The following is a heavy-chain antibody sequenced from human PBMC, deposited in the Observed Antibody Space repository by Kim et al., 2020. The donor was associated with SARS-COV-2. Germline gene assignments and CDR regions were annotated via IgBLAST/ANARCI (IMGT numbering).Heavy chain of an antibody. V-gene: IGHV1-2*02. CDR2: NKPNSGGT. CDR1: GYTFTGYY. J-gene: IGHJ3*02. Sequence: ASVKVSCKASGYTFTGYYMHWVREAPGQGLEWMGWNKPNSGGTNYAQKFQGGVTMTRDTYISTAYMELSRLRSDDTAVYYCSRDQSGIAVAASDAFDIWGQGTMVTVSS. D-gene: IGHD6-19*01. CDR3: SRDQSGIAVAASDAFDI.